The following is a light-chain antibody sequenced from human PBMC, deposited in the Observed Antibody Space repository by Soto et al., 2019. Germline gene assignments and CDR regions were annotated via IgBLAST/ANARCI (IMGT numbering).Light chain of an antibody. J-gene: IGKJ4*01. CDR3: QQDTKWPARP. CDR1: QSVSSN. V-gene: IGKV3-15*01. CDR2: GAS. Sequence: EIVMTQSPAPLSVSPGERATLSCRASQSVSSNLAWYQQTPGQAPMLLIYGASTRATGIPPRFSGSGSGTEFTLSSRFLQSEDFPFYFCQQDTKWPARPCGGGTKVQIK.